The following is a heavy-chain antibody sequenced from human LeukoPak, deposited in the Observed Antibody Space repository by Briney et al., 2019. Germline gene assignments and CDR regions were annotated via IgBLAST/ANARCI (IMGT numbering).Heavy chain of an antibody. J-gene: IGHJ4*02. D-gene: IGHD1-26*01. CDR2: ISSSNSTI. V-gene: IGHV3-48*04. CDR1: GFTFSSYS. Sequence: GGCLRLSCAASGFTFSSYSMNWVRQAPGKGLEWISYISSSNSTIYYADSVKGRFTISRDNAKNSLYLQMNSLRAEDTAVYYCARDLKVGATTALDYWGQGTLVTVSS. CDR3: ARDLKVGATTALDY.